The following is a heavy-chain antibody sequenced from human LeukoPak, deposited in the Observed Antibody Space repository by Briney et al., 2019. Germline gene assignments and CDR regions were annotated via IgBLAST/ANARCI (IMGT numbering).Heavy chain of an antibody. D-gene: IGHD6-19*01. J-gene: IGHJ4*02. CDR3: ARIDRAVAGTIDY. Sequence: SETLSLTCTVSGGSISSYFWSWIRQPPGTGLEWIGYIYYSGSTNYNPSLKSRVTMSVDTSKNQFSLKLSSVTAADTAVYYCARIDRAVAGTIDYWGQGTLVTVSS. CDR1: GGSISSYF. CDR2: IYYSGST. V-gene: IGHV4-59*08.